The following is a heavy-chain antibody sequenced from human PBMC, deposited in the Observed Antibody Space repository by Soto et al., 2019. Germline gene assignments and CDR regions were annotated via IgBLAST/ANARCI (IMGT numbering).Heavy chain of an antibody. CDR3: ATGTNGTTGWYHP. J-gene: IGHJ5*02. CDR2: INPKTGDT. Sequence: QVQLVQSGTEVKKPGASVTVSCKSSGYTFTDFFLHWLRQAPGQGLEWMGWINPKTGDTTSSQKFQGRGSMSRDTSFSTAYMELTRLTSDDTAMYYCATGTNGTTGWYHPWGQGTRVTVSS. V-gene: IGHV1-2*02. D-gene: IGHD1-1*01. CDR1: GYTFTDFF.